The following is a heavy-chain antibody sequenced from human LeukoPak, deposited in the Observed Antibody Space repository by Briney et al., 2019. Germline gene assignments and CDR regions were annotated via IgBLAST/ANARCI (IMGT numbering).Heavy chain of an antibody. D-gene: IGHD2-2*01. CDR3: AREAVVPAPMLDY. V-gene: IGHV3-11*04. CDR1: GFTFSDYY. Sequence: GGSQRLSCAASGFTFSDYYMSWIRQAPGKGLEWVSYISSSGSTIYYADSVKGRFTISRDNAKNSLYLQMNSLRAEDTAVYYCAREAVVPAPMLDYWGQGTLVTVSS. J-gene: IGHJ4*02. CDR2: ISSSGSTI.